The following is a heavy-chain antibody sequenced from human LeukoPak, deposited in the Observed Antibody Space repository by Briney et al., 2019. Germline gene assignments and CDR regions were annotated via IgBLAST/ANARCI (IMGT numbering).Heavy chain of an antibody. V-gene: IGHV4-39*07. Sequence: SETLSLTCTVSGGSITSGGYYWGWIRQPPGKGLEWIGSVYYSGSIHYNPSLKSRVTISADTSKNQISLKLSSVTAADTAVYYCARGRGTALRYSSSWYALRGCAFDIWGQGTMVTVSS. J-gene: IGHJ3*02. CDR3: ARGRGTALRYSSSWYALRGCAFDI. D-gene: IGHD6-13*01. CDR1: GGSITSGGYY. CDR2: VYYSGSI.